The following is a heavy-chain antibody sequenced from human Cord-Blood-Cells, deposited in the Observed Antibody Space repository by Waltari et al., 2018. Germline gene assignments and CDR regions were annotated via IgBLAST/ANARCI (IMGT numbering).Heavy chain of an antibody. CDR3: ASSYDFWSGYNWFDP. CDR2: IYYSGST. D-gene: IGHD3-3*01. V-gene: IGHV4-59*01. Sequence: QVQLQESGPGLVKPSETLSLTSTVSGGSLSSYYSSWIRQPPGKGLEWLGYIYYSGSTNYNPSLKSRVTISVDTSKNQFSLKLSSVTAADTAVYYCASSYDFWSGYNWFDPWGQGTLVTVSS. CDR1: GGSLSSYY. J-gene: IGHJ5*02.